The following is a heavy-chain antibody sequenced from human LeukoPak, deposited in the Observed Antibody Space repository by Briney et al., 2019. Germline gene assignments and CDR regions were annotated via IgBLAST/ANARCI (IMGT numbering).Heavy chain of an antibody. Sequence: SETLSLTCAVYGGSFSGYYWSWIRQPPGKGLEWIGYIYYSGSTNYNPSLKSRVTISVDTSKNQFSLKLSSVTAADTAVYYCARATSIADPSFDPWGQGTLVTVSS. CDR1: GGSFSGYY. D-gene: IGHD6-6*01. J-gene: IGHJ5*02. V-gene: IGHV4-59*01. CDR2: IYYSGST. CDR3: ARATSIADPSFDP.